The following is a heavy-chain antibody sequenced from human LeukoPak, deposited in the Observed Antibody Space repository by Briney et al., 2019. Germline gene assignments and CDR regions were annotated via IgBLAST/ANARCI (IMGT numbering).Heavy chain of an antibody. CDR1: GFTFSSYV. CDR2: LSGSDTYT. CDR3: AKVSGLTGNYGMDV. Sequence: QRWGSLRLSCAASGFTFSSYVMSWVRQAPGKGLEWVSALSGSDTYTYYADSVKGRFTISRDNSKNTLYLQMNSLRAEDTAVYYCAKVSGLTGNYGMDVWGKGTTVTVSS. V-gene: IGHV3-23*01. J-gene: IGHJ6*04. D-gene: IGHD3-9*01.